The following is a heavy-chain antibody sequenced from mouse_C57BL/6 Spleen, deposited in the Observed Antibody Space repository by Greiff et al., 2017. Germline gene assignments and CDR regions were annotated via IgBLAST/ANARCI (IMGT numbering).Heavy chain of an antibody. CDR1: GYTFTSYG. CDR3: ARGKELGRDYYAMDY. D-gene: IGHD4-1*01. J-gene: IGHJ4*01. V-gene: IGHV1-81*01. CDR2: IYPRSGNT. Sequence: VQLVESGAELARPGASVKLSCKASGYTFTSYGISWVKQRTGQGLEWIGEIYPRSGNTYYNEKFKGKATLTADKSSSTAYMELRSLTSEDSAVYFCARGKELGRDYYAMDYWGQGTSVTVSS.